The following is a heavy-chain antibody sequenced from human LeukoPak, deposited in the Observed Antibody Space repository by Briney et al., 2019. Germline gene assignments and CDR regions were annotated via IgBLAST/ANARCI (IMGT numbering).Heavy chain of an antibody. CDR2: ISYDGSHK. J-gene: IGHJ4*02. D-gene: IGHD3-22*01. V-gene: IGHV3-30*18. Sequence: GGSLRLSCAASGFTFSTYGMHWVRQAPGKGLEWVALISYDGSHKYYADSVKGRFTISRDNSKNTLYLQMNSLRAEDTAVYHCAKDPGFAMILWNFDYWGQGTLVTVSS. CDR3: AKDPGFAMILWNFDY. CDR1: GFTFSTYG.